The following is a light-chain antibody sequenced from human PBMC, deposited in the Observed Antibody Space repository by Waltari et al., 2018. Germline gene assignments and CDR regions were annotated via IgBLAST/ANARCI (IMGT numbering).Light chain of an antibody. Sequence: SYELTQPPSVSVSPGQTASIACSGDKLGDTFACWYQQRPGQSPVLLIYQDTKRPSGIPERFSGSNSGNTATLTISGTQAVDEADYYCQTWDSSTYVFGTGTKVTVL. CDR1: KLGDTF. CDR3: QTWDSSTYV. V-gene: IGLV3-1*01. J-gene: IGLJ1*01. CDR2: QDT.